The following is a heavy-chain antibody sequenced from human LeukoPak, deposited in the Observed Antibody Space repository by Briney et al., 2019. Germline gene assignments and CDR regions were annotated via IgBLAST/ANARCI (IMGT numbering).Heavy chain of an antibody. CDR3: AKGKVNHLGALDF. CDR2: VSESGDGT. CDR1: GFSFSSYA. V-gene: IGHV3-23*01. Sequence: GGSLRLSCAASGFSFSSYAMSWVRQAPGKGLEWVSSVSESGDGTYYADSVMGRFIISRDNSRKTFHLQMASLRADDTAIYYCAKGKVNHLGALDFWGQGTLVTVSS. J-gene: IGHJ4*02. D-gene: IGHD1-26*01.